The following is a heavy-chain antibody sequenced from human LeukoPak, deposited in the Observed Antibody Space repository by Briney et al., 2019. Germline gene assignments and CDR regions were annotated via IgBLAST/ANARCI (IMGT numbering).Heavy chain of an antibody. CDR3: AKTNGYYDL. V-gene: IGHV3-23*01. D-gene: IGHD3-22*01. J-gene: IGHJ4*02. CDR2: IGGSGANT. CDR1: GFTFSSYG. Sequence: GGSLRLSCAASGFTFSSYGMSWVRKAPGKGLEWVSAIGGSGANTYYADSVKGRFTISRDNSKSTMYLQMNSLRAEDTAVYHCAKTNGYYDLWGQGTLVTVSS.